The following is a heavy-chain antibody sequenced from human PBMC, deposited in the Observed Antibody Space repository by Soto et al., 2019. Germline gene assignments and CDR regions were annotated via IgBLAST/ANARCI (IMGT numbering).Heavy chain of an antibody. CDR3: ARRRGGFGGGWTTPYFDY. CDR2: IYWDDDK. CDR1: GFSLNTGGVG. J-gene: IGHJ4*02. D-gene: IGHD6-19*01. Sequence: QITLKESGPTVVKPTQTLTLTCSLSGFSLNTGGVGVGWIRQPPGKALAWLAVIYWDDDKSWNPAVRDRLTINRDASDDQVVLTVTNMDPVETGTYYCARRRGGFGGGWTTPYFDYWGQGTLVTVSS. V-gene: IGHV2-5*02.